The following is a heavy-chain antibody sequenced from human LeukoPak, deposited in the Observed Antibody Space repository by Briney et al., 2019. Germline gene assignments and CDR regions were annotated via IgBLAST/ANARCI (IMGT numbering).Heavy chain of an antibody. D-gene: IGHD2-15*01. Sequence: SETLSLTCAVYGGSFSGYYWSWIRQPPGKGLEWIGEINHSGSTNYNPSLKSRVTISIDTSKNQFSLKLSSMTAADTAVYYCAREIVVVVAATLGSGAFDIWGQGTMVTVSS. CDR1: GGSFSGYY. CDR2: INHSGST. CDR3: AREIVVVVAATLGSGAFDI. V-gene: IGHV4-34*01. J-gene: IGHJ3*02.